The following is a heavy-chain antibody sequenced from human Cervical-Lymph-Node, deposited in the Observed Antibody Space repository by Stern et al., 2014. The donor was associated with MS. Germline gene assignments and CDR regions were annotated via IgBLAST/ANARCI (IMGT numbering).Heavy chain of an antibody. D-gene: IGHD6-19*01. CDR1: GYTFTGYY. CDR2: INPNIGGT. J-gene: IGHJ6*02. CDR3: AREEVAVAGYYGMDV. Sequence: QVQLVQSGAEVKKPGASGKVSCKASGYTFTGYYMHWGRQAQGQGLEWMGWINPNIGGTNYAQKFQGWVTMTRDTSISTAYMELSRLRSDDTAVYYCAREEVAVAGYYGMDVWGQGTTVTVSS. V-gene: IGHV1-2*04.